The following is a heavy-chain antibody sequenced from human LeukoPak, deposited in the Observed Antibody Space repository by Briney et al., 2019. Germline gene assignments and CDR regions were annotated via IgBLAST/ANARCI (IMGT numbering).Heavy chain of an antibody. CDR3: AREPSGTLDY. J-gene: IGHJ4*02. V-gene: IGHV4-38-2*02. Sequence: SETLSLTCTVSGYSISGGYYWGWIRQPPGKGLEWIGSIHHSGSTYYNPSLKSRVTISVDTSKNQFSLKLSSVTAADTAVYYCAREPSGTLDYWGQGTLVTVSS. D-gene: IGHD1-26*01. CDR2: IHHSGST. CDR1: GYSISGGYY.